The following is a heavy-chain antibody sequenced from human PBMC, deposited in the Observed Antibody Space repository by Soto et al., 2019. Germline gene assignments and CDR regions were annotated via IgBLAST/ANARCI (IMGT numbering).Heavy chain of an antibody. Sequence: QVQLQQWGAGLLKPSETLSLTCAVYGGSFSGYYWSWIRQPPGKGLEWIGEINHSGSTNYNPSLKSRVTISVDTSMNQFSLKLSSVTAAVTAVYYCARRNYDFWSGRGWFDPWGQGTLVTVSS. J-gene: IGHJ5*02. CDR3: ARRNYDFWSGRGWFDP. CDR2: INHSGST. V-gene: IGHV4-34*01. CDR1: GGSFSGYY. D-gene: IGHD3-3*01.